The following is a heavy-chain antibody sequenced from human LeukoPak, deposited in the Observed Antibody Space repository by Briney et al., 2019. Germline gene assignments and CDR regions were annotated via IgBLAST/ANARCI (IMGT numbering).Heavy chain of an antibody. CDR1: GFTFSIYW. D-gene: IGHD2-15*01. J-gene: IGHJ3*02. CDR2: IKQDGSEK. Sequence: GGSLRLSCAASGFTFSIYWMSWVRQAPGKGLEWVANIKQDGSEKYYVDSVKGRFTISRDNAMNSLYLQMNSLRAEDTAVYYCARSDCSGGNCYSVRAFDIWGQRAMVTVSS. CDR3: ARSDCSGGNCYSVRAFDI. V-gene: IGHV3-7*01.